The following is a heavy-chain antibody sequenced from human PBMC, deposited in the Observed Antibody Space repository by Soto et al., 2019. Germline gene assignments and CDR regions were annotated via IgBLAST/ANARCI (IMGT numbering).Heavy chain of an antibody. CDR1: GFTFDDYT. J-gene: IGHJ6*02. D-gene: IGHD6-6*01. Sequence: GGSLRLSCAASGFTFDDYTMHWVRQAPGKGLEWVSLISWDGGSTYYADSVKGRFTISRDNSKNSLYLQMNSLRTEDTALYYCAKDISGQLVRYYYYGMDVWGQGTTVTVSS. CDR2: ISWDGGST. V-gene: IGHV3-43*01. CDR3: AKDISGQLVRYYYYGMDV.